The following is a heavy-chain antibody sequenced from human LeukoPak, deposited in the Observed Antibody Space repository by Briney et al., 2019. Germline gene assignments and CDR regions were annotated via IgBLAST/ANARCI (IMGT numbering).Heavy chain of an antibody. CDR2: INPNGDST. D-gene: IGHD1-26*01. V-gene: IGHV3-23*01. CDR1: AFTFSFFA. Sequence: PAGTLRLSCAASAFTFSFFAVTWFRQAPGKGLDWVSTINPNGDSTYYADSVKGRFTISRHNLKNTLYLQMDSLRVEDTAIYYCARSYSGSRGAFDIWGQGTMVTVSP. CDR3: ARSYSGSRGAFDI. J-gene: IGHJ3*02.